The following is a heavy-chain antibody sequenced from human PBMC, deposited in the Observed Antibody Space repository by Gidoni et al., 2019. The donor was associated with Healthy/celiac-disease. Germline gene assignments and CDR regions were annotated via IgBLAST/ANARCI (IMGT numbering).Heavy chain of an antibody. CDR2: ISYDGSNK. CDR3: AKDPAAADHYNWFDP. CDR1: SSYG. V-gene: IGHV3-30*18. J-gene: IGHJ5*02. D-gene: IGHD6-13*01. Sequence: SSYGMHWVRQAPGKGLEWVAVISYDGSNKYYADSVKGRFTISRDNSKNTLYLQMNSLRAEDTAVYYCAKDPAAADHYNWFDPWGQGTLVTVSS.